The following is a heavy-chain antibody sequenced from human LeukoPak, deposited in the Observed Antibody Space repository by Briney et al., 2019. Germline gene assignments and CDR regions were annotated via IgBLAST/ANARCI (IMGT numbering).Heavy chain of an antibody. D-gene: IGHD2-21*01. V-gene: IGHV3-9*01. Sequence: GGSLRLSCAASGFTFDDYAMHWVRQAPGKGLEWVSGISWNSGSIGYADSVKGRFTISRDNAKNSLYLQMNSLRAEDTALYYCAKDPFKVSAEGYFDYWGQGTLVTVSS. CDR2: ISWNSGSI. J-gene: IGHJ4*02. CDR3: AKDPFKVSAEGYFDY. CDR1: GFTFDDYA.